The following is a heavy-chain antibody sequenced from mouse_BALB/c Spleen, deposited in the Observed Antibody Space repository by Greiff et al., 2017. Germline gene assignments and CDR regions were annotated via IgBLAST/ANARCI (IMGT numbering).Heavy chain of an antibody. V-gene: IGHV5-12-1*01. CDR1: GFAFSSYD. Sequence: EVQGVESGGGLVKPGGSLKLSCAASGFAFSSYDMSWVRQTPEKRLEWVAYISSGGGSTYYPDTVKGQFTISRDNAKNTLYLQMSSLKSEDTAMYYCARRLRGAMDYWGQGTSVTVSA. D-gene: IGHD3-2*02. J-gene: IGHJ4*01. CDR3: ARRLRGAMDY. CDR2: ISSGGGST.